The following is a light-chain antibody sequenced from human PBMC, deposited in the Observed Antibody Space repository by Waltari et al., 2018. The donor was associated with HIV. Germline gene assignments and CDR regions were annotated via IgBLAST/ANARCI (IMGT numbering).Light chain of an antibody. CDR3: AAWDDSLDGL. Sequence: QSVLTQPPSASGTPGQRVTISCSGRRSNIGSNPVSWYQQLPGTAPKLLISDNNQRPSGVPDRFSGAKSGTSASRAISGLQSEDEGDYYCAAWDDSLDGLVGGGTKLTV. V-gene: IGLV1-44*01. CDR1: RSNIGSNP. J-gene: IGLJ2*01. CDR2: DNN.